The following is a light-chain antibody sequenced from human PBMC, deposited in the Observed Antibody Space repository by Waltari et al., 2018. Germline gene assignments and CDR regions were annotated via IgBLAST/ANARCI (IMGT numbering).Light chain of an antibody. CDR1: QSIISW. Sequence: DIQMTQSPSTLSASVGDRVTITCRASQSIISWLAWYQQKPGKAPNLLIYKASTLESGVPSRFSASGSGTEFTLTISSLQPEDFATYHCQQYSSYRAFGQGTTVEIK. J-gene: IGKJ1*01. CDR3: QQYSSYRA. V-gene: IGKV1-5*03. CDR2: KAS.